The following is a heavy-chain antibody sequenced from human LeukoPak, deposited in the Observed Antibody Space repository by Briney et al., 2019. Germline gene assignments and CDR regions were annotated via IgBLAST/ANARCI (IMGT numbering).Heavy chain of an antibody. D-gene: IGHD3-3*01. CDR2: IYTSGST. V-gene: IGHV4-4*09. CDR3: ARQYDFWSGYGRGAFDI. J-gene: IGHJ3*02. CDR1: GGSISSYY. Sequence: SETLSLTCTVSGGSISSYYWSWIRQPPGKGLEWIGSIYTSGSTYYNPSLKRRVTLSVDTYKTQFSLKLSSVTAADTAVYYCARQYDFWSGYGRGAFDIWGQGKMVTVSS.